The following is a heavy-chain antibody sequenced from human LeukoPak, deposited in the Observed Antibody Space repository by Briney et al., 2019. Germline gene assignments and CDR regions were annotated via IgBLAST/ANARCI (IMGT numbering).Heavy chain of an antibody. CDR2: IRYDGSNK. V-gene: IGHV3-30*02. CDR1: GFTFSSYG. Sequence: GGSLRLSCAASGFTFSSYGMHWVRQAPGKGLEWVAFIRYDGSNKYYADSVKGRLTISRDNSKNTLYLQMNSLRAEDTAVYYCARGSDDFWSGYPLVVFDYWGQGTLVTVSS. D-gene: IGHD3-3*01. J-gene: IGHJ4*02. CDR3: ARGSDDFWSGYPLVVFDY.